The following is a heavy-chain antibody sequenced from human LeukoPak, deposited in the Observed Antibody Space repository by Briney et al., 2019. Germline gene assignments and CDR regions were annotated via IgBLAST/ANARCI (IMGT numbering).Heavy chain of an antibody. Sequence: GGSLRLSCAASGFTFSSYGMHWVRQAPGKGLEWVAFIRYDGSNKYYADSVKGRFTIPRDNSKNTLYLQMNSLRAEDTAVYYCAKESSEEYSYGPLDYWGQGTLVTVSS. D-gene: IGHD5-18*01. CDR2: IRYDGSNK. CDR1: GFTFSSYG. J-gene: IGHJ4*02. CDR3: AKESSEEYSYGPLDY. V-gene: IGHV3-30*02.